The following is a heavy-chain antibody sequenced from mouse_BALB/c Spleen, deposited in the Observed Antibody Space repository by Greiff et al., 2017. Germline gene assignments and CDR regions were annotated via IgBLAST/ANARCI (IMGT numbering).Heavy chain of an antibody. D-gene: IGHD2-3*01. CDR1: GFTFSSYG. Sequence: VMLVESGGDLVKPGGSLKLSCAASGFTFSSYGMSWVRQTPDKRLEWVATISSGGSYTYYPDSVKGRFTISRDNAKNTLYLQMSSLKSEDTAMYYCARRYDGYYVGAMDYWGQGTSVTVSS. CDR3: ARRYDGYYVGAMDY. CDR2: ISSGGSYT. J-gene: IGHJ4*01. V-gene: IGHV5-6*02.